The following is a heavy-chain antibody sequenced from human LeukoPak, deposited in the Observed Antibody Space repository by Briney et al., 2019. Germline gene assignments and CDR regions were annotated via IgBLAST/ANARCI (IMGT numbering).Heavy chain of an antibody. V-gene: IGHV4-59*01. CDR1: GGSISSYY. J-gene: IGHJ6*02. Sequence: PSETLCLTCTVSGGSISSYYWSWIRQPPGKGLEWISYIYYSGSTNYNPSLKRRVTLSVDTSKNQFSLKLSSVTAADTAVYYCARVDTAMAEDVWGQGTTVTVSS. D-gene: IGHD5-18*01. CDR3: ARVDTAMAEDV. CDR2: IYYSGST.